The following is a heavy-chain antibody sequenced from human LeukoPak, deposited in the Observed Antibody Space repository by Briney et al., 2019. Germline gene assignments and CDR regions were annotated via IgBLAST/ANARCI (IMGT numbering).Heavy chain of an antibody. J-gene: IGHJ4*02. D-gene: IGHD6-6*01. CDR2: ISGSGGST. CDR1: GFTFSSYG. CDR3: ARDHKFEYSSLFDY. Sequence: GGSLRLSCAASGFTFSSYGMSWVRQAPGKGLEWVSAISGSGGSTYYADSVKGRFTISRDNSKNTLYLQMNSLRAEDTAVYYCARDHKFEYSSLFDYWGQGTLVTVSS. V-gene: IGHV3-23*01.